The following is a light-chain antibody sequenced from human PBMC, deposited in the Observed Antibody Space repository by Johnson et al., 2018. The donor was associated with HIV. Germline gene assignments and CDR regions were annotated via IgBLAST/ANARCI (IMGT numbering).Light chain of an antibody. CDR1: GSNIGRNF. J-gene: IGLJ1*01. V-gene: IGLV1-51*02. CDR3: GRGGGV. CDR2: ENN. Sequence: QSVLTQPPSVSAAPGQKVTISCSGSGSNIGRNFVSWYQQVPGTVPKLLIYENNKRTSGIPDRFSGSKSGTSDTLGITGLQAGDEADYYSGRGGGVCGTGTKGTDL.